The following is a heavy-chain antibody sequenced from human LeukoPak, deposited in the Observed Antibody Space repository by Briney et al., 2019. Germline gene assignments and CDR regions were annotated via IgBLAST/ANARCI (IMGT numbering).Heavy chain of an antibody. CDR1: GYTLTELS. Sequence: ASVKVSCKVSGYTLTELSMHWVRQAPGKGLEWMGGFDPEDGETIYAQKFQGRVTMTEDTSTDTAYMELSSLRSEDTAVYYCATHRWQLERREFDYWGQGTLVTVSS. CDR3: ATHRWQLERREFDY. CDR2: FDPEDGET. V-gene: IGHV1-24*01. J-gene: IGHJ4*02. D-gene: IGHD1-1*01.